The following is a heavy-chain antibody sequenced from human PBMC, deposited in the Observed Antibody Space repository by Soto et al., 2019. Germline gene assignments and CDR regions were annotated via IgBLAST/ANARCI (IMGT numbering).Heavy chain of an antibody. CDR2: ISNSLTGSRKT. J-gene: IGHJ3*01. CDR3: ARDSSAWYKGRATSDV. V-gene: IGHV3-21*06. Sequence: ELQVVESGGGLVKPGGSLRLSCVASGFSFRTYPMNWFRQAPGKGLEWVSSISNSLTGSRKTFYADSVKGRFTISRDDTQSSLFLEMNRLTVEDTALYFCARDSSAWYKGRATSDVWGKGTMVTVSA. D-gene: IGHD6-19*01. CDR1: GFSFRTYP.